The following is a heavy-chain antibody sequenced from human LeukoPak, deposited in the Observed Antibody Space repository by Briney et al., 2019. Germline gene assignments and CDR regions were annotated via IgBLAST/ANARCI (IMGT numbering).Heavy chain of an antibody. CDR1: GYSFTNYW. V-gene: IGHV5-51*01. CDR2: IYPADSDT. J-gene: IGHJ4*02. CDR3: ARRLKYSSGWDH. D-gene: IGHD6-19*01. Sequence: GESLKISCKGSGYSFTNYWIGWVRQMPGKGLEWMGIIYPADSDTRYSPSFQDQVTVSADKSISTAYLQWSSLKASDTAMYYCARRLKYSSGWDHWGQGTLVTVSS.